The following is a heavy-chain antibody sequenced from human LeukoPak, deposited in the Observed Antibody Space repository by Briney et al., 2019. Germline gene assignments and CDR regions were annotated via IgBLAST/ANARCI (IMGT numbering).Heavy chain of an antibody. CDR1: GFTFNNSD. J-gene: IGHJ3*02. CDR3: ARATTGTTRAFDI. Sequence: GGSLRLSCAASGFTFNNSDMNWVRQAPGKGLEWVSSISSSSSYIYYADSVKGRFTISRDNAKNSLYLQMNSLRAEDTAVYYCARATTGTTRAFDIWGQGTMVTVSS. CDR2: ISSSSSYI. V-gene: IGHV3-21*01. D-gene: IGHD1-7*01.